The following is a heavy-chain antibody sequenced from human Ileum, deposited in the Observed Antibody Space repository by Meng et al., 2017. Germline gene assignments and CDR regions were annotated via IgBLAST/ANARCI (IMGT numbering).Heavy chain of an antibody. V-gene: IGHV4-30-4*01. CDR2: IFYTGAT. J-gene: IGHJ4*02. Sequence: QVQLQESGPGLVKPSQTLSLNCTVSGGSIISGDYYWSWIRQPPGKGLEWIGYIFYTGATYSNPSLKSRVTVSLDTSKSQFSLKLSSVTAADTAIYYCVSERRRSYFFDYWGQVTLVTVSS. CDR3: VSERRRSYFFDY. CDR1: GGSIISGDYY.